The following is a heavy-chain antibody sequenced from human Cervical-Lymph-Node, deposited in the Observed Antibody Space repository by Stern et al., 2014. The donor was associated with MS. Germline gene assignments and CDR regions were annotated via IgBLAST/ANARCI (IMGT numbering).Heavy chain of an antibody. Sequence: VQLLQSGAEVKQPGSSVKLSCKVSGATFSTNGISWVRQGPGQGLEWMGASDPILERSDYAQRFRVRVTITADESTSTSYMELTSLRSDDTGVYYCAREHHGGNFAAWGQGTLVTVSS. CDR2: SDPILERS. V-gene: IGHV1-69*01. D-gene: IGHD4-23*01. CDR3: AREHHGGNFAA. CDR1: GATFSTNG. J-gene: IGHJ5*02.